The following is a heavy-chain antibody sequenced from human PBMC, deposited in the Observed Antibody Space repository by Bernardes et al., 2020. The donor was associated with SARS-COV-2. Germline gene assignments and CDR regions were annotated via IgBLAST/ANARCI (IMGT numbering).Heavy chain of an antibody. Sequence: GSLRLPCTASGFTFSSSAMHWVRPAPGKGAEWVAVISNDGSIKYYTDSVKGRFTISRDNSKNTLYLLMNSLRTDDTAVYYCTRGLELELITWFDYWGQGTLGTVSS. CDR2: ISNDGSIK. CDR3: TRGLELELITWFDY. V-gene: IGHV3-30-3*01. CDR1: GFTFSSSA. J-gene: IGHJ4*02. D-gene: IGHD1-7*01.